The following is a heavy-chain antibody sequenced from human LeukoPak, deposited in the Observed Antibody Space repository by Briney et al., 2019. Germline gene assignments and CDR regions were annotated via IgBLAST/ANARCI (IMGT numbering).Heavy chain of an antibody. J-gene: IGHJ4*02. CDR1: GGSISSYY. V-gene: IGHV4-4*09. Sequence: SETLSLTCTVSGGSISSYYWSWIRQPPGKGLEWIGYVYTSGSTNYNPSLKSRVTISVDTSKNQFSLKLSSVTAADTAVYYCAGETRYYYDSSGFNCWGQGTLVTVSS. CDR3: AGETRYYYDSSGFNC. D-gene: IGHD3-22*01. CDR2: VYTSGST.